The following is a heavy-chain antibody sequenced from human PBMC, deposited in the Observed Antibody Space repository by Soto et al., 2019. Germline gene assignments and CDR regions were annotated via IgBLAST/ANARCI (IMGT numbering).Heavy chain of an antibody. Sequence: SETLSLTCTVSGGSISSYYWSWIRQPPGKGLEWIGYIYYSGSTNYNPSLKSRVTISVDTSKNQFSLKLSSVTAADTAVYYCAREGGIAPIAVDTWGQGTLVTVSS. CDR1: GGSISSYY. V-gene: IGHV4-59*01. CDR3: AREGGIAPIAVDT. D-gene: IGHD6-13*01. CDR2: IYYSGST. J-gene: IGHJ5*02.